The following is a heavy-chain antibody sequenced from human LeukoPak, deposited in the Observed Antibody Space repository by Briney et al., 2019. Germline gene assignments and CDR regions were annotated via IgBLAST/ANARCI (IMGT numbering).Heavy chain of an antibody. J-gene: IGHJ4*02. CDR2: IIPIFGTA. V-gene: IGHV1-69*13. Sequence: SVKVSCKASGGTFSSYAISWVRQAPGQGLEWMGGIIPIFGTANYAQKFQGRVTITADESTSTAYMELSSLRAEDTAVYYCARLGVDSSGYYYFDYWGQGTLVTVSS. CDR3: ARLGVDSSGYYYFDY. CDR1: GGTFSSYA. D-gene: IGHD3-22*01.